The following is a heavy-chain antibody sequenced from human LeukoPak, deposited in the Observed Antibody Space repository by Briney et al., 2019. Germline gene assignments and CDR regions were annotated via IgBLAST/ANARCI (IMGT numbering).Heavy chain of an antibody. CDR2: INSDVSTT. V-gene: IGHV3-74*01. D-gene: IGHD3-9*01. CDR3: VRAYDILTGPEY. CDR1: GFTFTSYW. J-gene: IGHJ4*02. Sequence: GRSLRLSCAASGFTFTSYWTHWVRQVPGQGLVWVSRINSDVSTTGDADSVKGRFTISRDNAKDTLYLQMNSLRAEDAAVYYCVRAYDILTGPEYWGQGTLVTVSS.